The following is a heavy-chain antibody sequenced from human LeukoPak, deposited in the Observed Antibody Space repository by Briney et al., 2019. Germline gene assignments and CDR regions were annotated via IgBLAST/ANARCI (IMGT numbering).Heavy chain of an antibody. CDR1: GYTFTSYG. CDR3: ARVRHRRPNWGYYYRNDAFDI. CDR2: ISAYNGNT. V-gene: IGHV1-18*01. D-gene: IGHD3-22*01. J-gene: IGHJ3*02. Sequence: ASVTVSCKASGYTFTSYGISWVRQAPGQGLEWMGWISAYNGNTNYAQKLQGRVTMTTDTSTSTAYMELRSLRSDDTAVYYCARVRHRRPNWGYYYRNDAFDIWGQGTMVTVSS.